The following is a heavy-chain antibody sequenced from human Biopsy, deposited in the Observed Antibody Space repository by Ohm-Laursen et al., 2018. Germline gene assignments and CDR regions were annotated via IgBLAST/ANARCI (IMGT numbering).Heavy chain of an antibody. CDR3: AKGQDLRGGAEYFQH. J-gene: IGHJ1*01. CDR2: INPHSGTT. D-gene: IGHD2-15*01. V-gene: IGHV1-2*02. Sequence: GASVSVSCQASGYTFTGQYLHWVRQVPGQGLEWMGWINPHSGTTKFAQDFQGRVTMTRDTSITTAYMELRRLRSDDTAVYYFAKGQDLRGGAEYFQHWGQGALVTVSS. CDR1: GYTFTGQY.